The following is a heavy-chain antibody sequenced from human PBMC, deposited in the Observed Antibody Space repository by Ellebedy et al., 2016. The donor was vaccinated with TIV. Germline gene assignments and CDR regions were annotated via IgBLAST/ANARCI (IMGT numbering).Heavy chain of an antibody. J-gene: IGHJ5*02. CDR3: ARVFGELEVGYWFDP. V-gene: IGHV4-4*07. Sequence: MPSETLSLTCTVSGGSISSYYWTWIRQPAGKGLELIGRVSASGYINYNPSLKSRVAMSVDTSQNQFSLKLTSVTAADTAVYFCARVFGELEVGYWFDPWGQGTLVTVSS. CDR1: GGSISSYY. CDR2: VSASGYI. D-gene: IGHD3-10*01.